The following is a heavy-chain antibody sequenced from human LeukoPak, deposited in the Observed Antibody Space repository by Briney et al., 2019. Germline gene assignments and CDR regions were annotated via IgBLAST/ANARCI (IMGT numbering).Heavy chain of an antibody. Sequence: GGSLRLSCAASGFTFSRSWMTWVRQAPGKGLEWVAIISHDGSNKYYADSVKGRFTISRDNSKNTLYLQMNSLGAEDTAVYYCAREESGISIFGAVIFWGQGTLVTVSS. CDR3: AREESGISIFGAVIF. D-gene: IGHD3-3*01. CDR1: GFTFSRSW. J-gene: IGHJ4*02. V-gene: IGHV3-30-3*01. CDR2: ISHDGSNK.